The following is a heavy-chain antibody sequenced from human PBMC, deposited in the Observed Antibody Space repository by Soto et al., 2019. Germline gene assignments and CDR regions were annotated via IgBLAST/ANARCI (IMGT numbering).Heavy chain of an antibody. V-gene: IGHV3-7*03. CDR1: GFTFSDYW. CDR3: ARGGAPWHEGGY. CDR2: INKDGSGR. D-gene: IGHD3-16*01. J-gene: IGHJ4*02. Sequence: EVQLVESGGGLVQPGGSLRLSCAASGFTFSDYWMTWARQAPGKGLEWLANINKDGSGRYYVDSVKGRFTISRDDAKNSLYLQMNSLGAEDTAAYYCARGGAPWHEGGYWGQGSLVTVSS.